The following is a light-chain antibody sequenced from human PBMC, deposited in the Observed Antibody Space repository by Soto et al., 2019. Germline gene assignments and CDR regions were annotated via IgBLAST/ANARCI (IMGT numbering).Light chain of an antibody. CDR2: STN. J-gene: IGLJ3*02. V-gene: IGLV8-61*01. CDR1: SGSVSPPYF. CDR3: VLYMGSGLWV. Sequence: QTVVTQEPSFSVSPGGTVTLTCGLSSGSVSPPYFPSWYQQTPGQPPRTLIYSTNVRSSGVPDRFSGSILGNKAALTITGAQADDESDYYCVLYMGSGLWVFGGGTKLTVL.